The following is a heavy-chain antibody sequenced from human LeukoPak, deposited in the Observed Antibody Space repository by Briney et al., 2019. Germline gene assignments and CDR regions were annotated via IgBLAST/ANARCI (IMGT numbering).Heavy chain of an antibody. CDR1: GDSVSNNSAA. D-gene: IGHD1-1*01. V-gene: IGHV6-1*01. CDR2: TSYRSKWYN. CDR3: ARWQHDTAFFDY. Sequence: KLSQTLSLTCAISGDSVSNNSAAWNWIRQSPSRGLEWLGRTSYRSKWYNNYAVSVKSRITTNPDTSKNQFSLQLKSVTPEDTAVYYCARWQHDTAFFDYWGQGTLVTVSS. J-gene: IGHJ4*02.